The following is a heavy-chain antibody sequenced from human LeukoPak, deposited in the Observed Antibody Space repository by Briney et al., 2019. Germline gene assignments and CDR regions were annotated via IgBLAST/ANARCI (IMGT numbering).Heavy chain of an antibody. CDR1: GFTFSSYA. V-gene: IGHV3-21*01. CDR2: ISSSSSYI. Sequence: GGSLRLSCAASGFTFSSYAMGWVRQAPGKGLEWVSSISSSSSYIYYADSVKGRFTISRDNAKNSLYLQMNSLRAEDTAVYYCARDARRPRYCSSTSCYPDYWGQGTLVTVSS. CDR3: ARDARRPRYCSSTSCYPDY. D-gene: IGHD2-2*01. J-gene: IGHJ4*02.